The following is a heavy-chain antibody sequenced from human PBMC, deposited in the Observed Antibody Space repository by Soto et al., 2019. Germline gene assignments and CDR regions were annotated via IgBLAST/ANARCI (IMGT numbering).Heavy chain of an antibody. CDR2: ISTYNGNT. CDR3: ARAKVLITPNWFDP. V-gene: IGHV1-18*01. D-gene: IGHD3-22*01. J-gene: IGHJ5*02. Sequence: ASVKVSCKASGYTFTSYGITWVRQAPGQGLEYLGWISTYNGNTDFAQKVQNRLTLTTDTSTSTAYMELRSLRPDDTAVYYCARAKVLITPNWFDPWGQGTLVTVSS. CDR1: GYTFTSYG.